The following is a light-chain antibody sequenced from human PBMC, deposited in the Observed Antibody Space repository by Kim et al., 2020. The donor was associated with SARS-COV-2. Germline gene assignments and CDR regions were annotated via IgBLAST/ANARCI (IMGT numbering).Light chain of an antibody. J-gene: IGLJ2*01. CDR3: QVWDSSSVV. Sequence: SYELTQPLSVSVALGQTARITCGGNNIGSKNVHWYQQKPGHAPVLVIYRDSNRPSGIPERFSGSNSGNTATLTISRAQAGDEADYYCQVWDSSSVVFGGGTQLTVL. CDR1: NIGSKN. CDR2: RDS. V-gene: IGLV3-9*01.